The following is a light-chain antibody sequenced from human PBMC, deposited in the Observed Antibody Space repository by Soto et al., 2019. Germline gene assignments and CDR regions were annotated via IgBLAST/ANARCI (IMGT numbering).Light chain of an antibody. CDR3: SSFTSRNTYV. CDR1: SSDVGGYTF. Sequence: QSVLTQPASVSASPGQSIAISCTGTSSDVGGYTFVSWYQQHPGKAPKLMIYEVSNRPSGISNRFSGSKSGNTASLTISGLQAEDEADYYCSSFTSRNTYVFGTGTKVTVL. J-gene: IGLJ1*01. CDR2: EVS. V-gene: IGLV2-14*01.